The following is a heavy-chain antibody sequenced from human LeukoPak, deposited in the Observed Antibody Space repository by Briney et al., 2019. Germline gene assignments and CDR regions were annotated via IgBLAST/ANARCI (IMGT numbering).Heavy chain of an antibody. D-gene: IGHD3-22*01. CDR3: ARVLRDASGYYDY. V-gene: IGHV3-64*01. CDR1: GFTFSSYA. CDR2: ISIHGGDT. J-gene: IGHJ4*02. Sequence: GGSLRLSCAASGFTFSSYAMHWVRQAPGKGLEYVSAISIHGGDTYYANSVKGRFTISRDNSKNTLYLQMGSLRAEDMAVYYCARVLRDASGYYDYWGQGTLATVSS.